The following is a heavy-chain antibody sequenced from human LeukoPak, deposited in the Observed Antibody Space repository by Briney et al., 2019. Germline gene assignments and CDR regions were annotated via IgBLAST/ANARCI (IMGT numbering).Heavy chain of an antibody. CDR1: GFTFSSYG. D-gene: IGHD3-9*01. J-gene: IGHJ4*02. Sequence: GGSLRLSCAASGFTFSSYGMHWVRQAPGKGLEWVAVISYDGSNKYYADSVKGRFTISRDNSKNTLYLQMNSLRAEDTAVYYCASEGLYDILTGYYNAPTFDYWGQGTLVTVSS. V-gene: IGHV3-30*03. CDR2: ISYDGSNK. CDR3: ASEGLYDILTGYYNAPTFDY.